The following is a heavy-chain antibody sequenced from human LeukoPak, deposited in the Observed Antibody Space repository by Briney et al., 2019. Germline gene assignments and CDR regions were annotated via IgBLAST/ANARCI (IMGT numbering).Heavy chain of an antibody. J-gene: IGHJ4*02. CDR3: AKDIGNTMIVVVGFDY. D-gene: IGHD3-22*01. CDR2: ISWNSGSI. V-gene: IGHV3-9*01. Sequence: GGSLRLSCAASGFTFSSYSMNWVRQAPGKGLEWVSGISWNSGSIGYADSVKGRFTISRDNAKNSLYLQMNSLRAEDTALYYCAKDIGNTMIVVVGFDYWGQGTLVTVSS. CDR1: GFTFSSYS.